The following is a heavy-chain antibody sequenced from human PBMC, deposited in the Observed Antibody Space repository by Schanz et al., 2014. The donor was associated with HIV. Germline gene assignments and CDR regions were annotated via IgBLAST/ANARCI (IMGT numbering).Heavy chain of an antibody. V-gene: IGHV3-7*01. J-gene: IGHJ5*02. Sequence: EVQLVESGGGLVQPGGSLRLSCEASGFTLRNSWMTWVRQAQGQGLEWVANINPDETDKKYADSVKGRFAISKDKSKTPLYLQMNSLRTDDTALYYCARLSRGPWRLETWGQGALVTVSS. D-gene: IGHD6-25*01. CDR1: GFTLRNSW. CDR2: INPDETDK. CDR3: ARLSRGPWRLET.